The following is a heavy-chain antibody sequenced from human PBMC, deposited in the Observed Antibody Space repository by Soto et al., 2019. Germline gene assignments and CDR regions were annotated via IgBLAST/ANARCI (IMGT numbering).Heavy chain of an antibody. D-gene: IGHD7-27*01. CDR1: GGSISNHY. Sequence: QVQLQESGPGLVKPSETLSLTCSVSGGSISNHYWSWIRQPPGKGLEWIGDIYYNWNTNYNPSLRSRVTMSVDTSRNQISLKLTTVTAADTAVYYCTRANWYSEYWGQGTLVTVSS. J-gene: IGHJ4*02. CDR3: TRANWYSEY. CDR2: IYYNWNT. V-gene: IGHV4-59*11.